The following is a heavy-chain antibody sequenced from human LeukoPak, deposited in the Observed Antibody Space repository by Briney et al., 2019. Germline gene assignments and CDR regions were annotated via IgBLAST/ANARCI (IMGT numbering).Heavy chain of an antibody. Sequence: GGSLRLSCAASGFIVSSYYMTWVRQAPGKGLEWVSAISGSGDSTYYADSVKGRFTISRDNSKNTLYLQMNSLRAEDTAVYYCAKGLGSSGWYVAFDIWGQGTMVSVSS. CDR1: GFIVSSYY. J-gene: IGHJ3*02. V-gene: IGHV3-23*01. D-gene: IGHD6-19*01. CDR2: ISGSGDST. CDR3: AKGLGSSGWYVAFDI.